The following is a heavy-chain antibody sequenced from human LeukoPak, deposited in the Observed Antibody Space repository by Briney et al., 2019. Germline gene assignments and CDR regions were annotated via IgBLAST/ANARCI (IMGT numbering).Heavy chain of an antibody. V-gene: IGHV5-51*01. CDR2: IYPGDSDT. D-gene: IGHD1-26*01. J-gene: IGHJ4*02. CDR3: ARTSGSYYYFDS. Sequence: GASLQISCEGAGYIFTSYWIGWGRPLPGKGVGGVGIIYPGDSDTKYSPSFQGPVTISADKSISTAYLQWSSLKASDTAMYYCARTSGSYYYFDSWGQGTLVTVSS. CDR1: GYIFTSYW.